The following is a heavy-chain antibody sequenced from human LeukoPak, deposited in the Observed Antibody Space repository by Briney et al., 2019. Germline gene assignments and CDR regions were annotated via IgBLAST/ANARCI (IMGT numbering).Heavy chain of an antibody. CDR3: ARDYVAADYYYGMDV. V-gene: IGHV3-64*01. J-gene: IGHJ6*02. Sequence: PGGSLRLSCAASGFTLSSYAMHWVRQAPGKGLEHVSAISKNGGSTYYANSVKGRFTISRDNSKNTLYLQMGSLRAEDMAVYYCARDYVAADYYYGMDVWGQGTTVTVSS. D-gene: IGHD6-19*01. CDR1: GFTLSSYA. CDR2: ISKNGGST.